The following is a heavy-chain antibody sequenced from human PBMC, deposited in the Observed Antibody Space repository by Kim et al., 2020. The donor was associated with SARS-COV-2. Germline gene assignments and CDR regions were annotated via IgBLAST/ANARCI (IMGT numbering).Heavy chain of an antibody. V-gene: IGHV3-49*04. D-gene: IGHD2-15*01. CDR3: TRDQICLYDY. Sequence: GGSLRLSCVVSGYTFDDYAVGWVRQAPGKGLEWVGFIRSEADGATTEYAASVKGRFTISRDDSKSIAYLQMSSLKTEDTAVYFCTRDQICLYDYWGQGTLVTVSS. CDR2: IRSEADGATT. CDR1: GYTFDDYA. J-gene: IGHJ4*02.